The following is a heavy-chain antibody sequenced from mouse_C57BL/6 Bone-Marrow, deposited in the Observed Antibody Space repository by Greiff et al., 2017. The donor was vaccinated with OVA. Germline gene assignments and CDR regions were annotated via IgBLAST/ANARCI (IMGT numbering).Heavy chain of an antibody. CDR1: GYTFTSYG. J-gene: IGHJ1*03. D-gene: IGHD1-1*01. V-gene: IGHV1-81*01. Sequence: QVQLQQSGAELARPGASVKLSCKASGYTFTSYGISWVKQRTGQGLEWIGEIYPRSGNTYYNETFKGKATLTADKSSSTAYMELRSLTSEDSAVYFCAREDYYGSSHWYFDVWGTGTTVTGSS. CDR3: AREDYYGSSHWYFDV. CDR2: IYPRSGNT.